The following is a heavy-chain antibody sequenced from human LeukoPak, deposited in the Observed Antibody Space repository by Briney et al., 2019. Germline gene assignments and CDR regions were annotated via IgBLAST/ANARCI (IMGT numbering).Heavy chain of an antibody. D-gene: IGHD5-18*01. V-gene: IGHV4-39*07. CDR2: IYYSGST. J-gene: IGHJ4*02. Sequence: SETLSLTCTVSGGSISSSSYYWGWIRQPPGKGLEWIGSIYYSGSTYYNPSLKSRVTISVDTSKNQFSLKLSSVTAADTAVYYCARDSDTAMVPPCRYYFDYWGQGTLVTVSS. CDR1: GGSISSSSYY. CDR3: ARDSDTAMVPPCRYYFDY.